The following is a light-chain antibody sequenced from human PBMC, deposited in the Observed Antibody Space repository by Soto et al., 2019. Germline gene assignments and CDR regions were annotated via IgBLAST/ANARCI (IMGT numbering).Light chain of an antibody. CDR2: DAS. CDR1: QSISSW. J-gene: IGKJ1*01. V-gene: IGKV1-5*01. Sequence: DIQMTQSPSTLSASVGDRVTITCRASQSISSWLAWYQQKPGKAPKLLIYDASSLESGVPSRFSGSGSGTEFTLTISSLQTDDFATYYCQQYNSYSWTFGQGKKVEIK. CDR3: QQYNSYSWT.